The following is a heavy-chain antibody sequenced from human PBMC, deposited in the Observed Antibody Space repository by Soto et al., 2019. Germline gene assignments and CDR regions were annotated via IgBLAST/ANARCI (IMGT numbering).Heavy chain of an antibody. CDR3: ARDLGFRSFDVTGNYFGS. D-gene: IGHD3-9*01. J-gene: IGHJ4*02. CDR2: IYAGNGNT. CDR1: GYTFSDYA. Sequence: QVVLVQSGTEVKKPGASVKVSCKASGYTFSDYAIHWVRQAPGQRLEWMGWIYAGNGNTKSSPKFQDRVTISRDTSASTAYMELNSLRSEDTAIYFCARDLGFRSFDVTGNYFGSWGQGTQVTVSS. V-gene: IGHV1-3*01.